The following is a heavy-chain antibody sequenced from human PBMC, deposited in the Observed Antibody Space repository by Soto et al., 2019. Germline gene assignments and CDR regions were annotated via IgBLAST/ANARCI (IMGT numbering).Heavy chain of an antibody. CDR3: ARDFAVVVKHTYYYYGMDV. CDR2: IWYDGSNK. J-gene: IGHJ6*02. V-gene: IGHV3-33*01. CDR1: GFTFSSYG. D-gene: IGHD3-22*01. Sequence: GGSLRLSCAASGFTFSSYGMHWVRQAPGKGLEWVAVIWYDGSNKYYADSVKGRFTISRDNSKNTLYLQMNSLRDEDTAVYYCARDFAVVVKHTYYYYGMDVWGQGTTVTVSS.